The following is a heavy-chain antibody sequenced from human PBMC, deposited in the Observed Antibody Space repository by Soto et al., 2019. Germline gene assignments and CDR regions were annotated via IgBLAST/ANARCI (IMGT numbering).Heavy chain of an antibody. D-gene: IGHD6-6*01. V-gene: IGHV4-39*01. CDR3: ARGLSSPSAAGV. CDR2: VHDTGTT. J-gene: IGHJ4*02. Sequence: QLQLQESGPGLVKPSETLSLTCAVSGGSVSRGGNYWGWIRQSPGKGLEWIGSVHDTGTTHSNPSLTRRVTISVDTSKNQFSLNVNSVTAADTAVYYCARGLSSPSAAGVWGQGTLVTVSS. CDR1: GGSVSRGGNY.